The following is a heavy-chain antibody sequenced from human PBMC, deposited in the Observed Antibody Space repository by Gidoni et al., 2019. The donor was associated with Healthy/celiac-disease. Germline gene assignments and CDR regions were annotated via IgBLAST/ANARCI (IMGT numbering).Heavy chain of an antibody. J-gene: IGHJ4*02. Sequence: QVQLQESGPGLVKPSETLSLTCTVSGGSISSYYWSWIRQPPGKGLEWIGYIYYSGSTNYNPSLKSRVTISVDTSKNQFSLKLSSVTAADTAVYYCARHGSYDFWSGYYTPYYFDYWGQGTLVTVSS. CDR1: GGSISSYY. CDR3: ARHGSYDFWSGYYTPYYFDY. CDR2: IYYSGST. D-gene: IGHD3-3*01. V-gene: IGHV4-59*08.